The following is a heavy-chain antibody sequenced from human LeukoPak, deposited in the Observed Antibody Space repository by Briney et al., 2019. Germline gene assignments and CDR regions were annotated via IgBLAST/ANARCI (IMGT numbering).Heavy chain of an antibody. CDR1: GGTFSSYA. V-gene: IGHV1-69*01. J-gene: IGHJ4*02. CDR3: AYYGSGSYYSPFDY. D-gene: IGHD3-10*01. Sequence: SVKVSCKASGGTFSSYAISWVRQAPGQGLEWMGGIIPIFGTANYAQKFQGRVTITADESTSTAYMELSSLGSEDTAVYYCAYYGSGSYYSPFDYWGQGTLVTVSS. CDR2: IIPIFGTA.